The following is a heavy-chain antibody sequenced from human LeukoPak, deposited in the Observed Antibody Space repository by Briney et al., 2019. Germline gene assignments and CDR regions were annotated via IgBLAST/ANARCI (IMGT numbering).Heavy chain of an antibody. V-gene: IGHV3-23*01. CDR3: AKEGTIFGVVIAFDY. J-gene: IGHJ4*02. Sequence: GGSLRLSCAASGFTFSTYTMAWVRQAPGGGLEWVSGISGNGGRTYYADSVKGRFAISRDDSKSTLYLQMNSLRGEDTAVYYCAKEGTIFGVVIAFDYWGQGTLVTVSS. CDR2: ISGNGGRT. D-gene: IGHD3-3*01. CDR1: GFTFSTYT.